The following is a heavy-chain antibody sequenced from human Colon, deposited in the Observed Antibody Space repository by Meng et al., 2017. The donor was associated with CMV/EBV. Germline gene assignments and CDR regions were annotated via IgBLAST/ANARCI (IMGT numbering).Heavy chain of an antibody. Sequence: SETLSLTCFVSGGSFSTSDWWNWVRQAPGKGLEWIGESHHSERPNYNPSLKSRVTISVDKPKTHISLNLSSVTAADTAVYYCARAQSSSTWAYFYGMDVWGQGTTVTVSS. J-gene: IGHJ6*02. CDR3: ARAQSSSTWAYFYGMDV. V-gene: IGHV4/OR15-8*01. CDR1: GGSFSTSDW. D-gene: IGHD6-6*01. CDR2: SHHSERP.